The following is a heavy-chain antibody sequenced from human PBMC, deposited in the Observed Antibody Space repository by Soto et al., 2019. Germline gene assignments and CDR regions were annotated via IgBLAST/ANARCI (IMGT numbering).Heavy chain of an antibody. V-gene: IGHV3-23*01. J-gene: IGHJ4*02. CDR3: AKSPGMYYYDSSGYYHYDY. CDR2: FSGGGGST. Sequence: PGGSLRLSCAASGFTFSSYAMNWVRQAPGKGLEWVSAFSGGGGSTYYADSVMGRFTISRDNSKNTLYLQMNSLRAEDTAVYYCAKSPGMYYYDSSGYYHYDYWGQGTLVTVSS. CDR1: GFTFSSYA. D-gene: IGHD3-22*01.